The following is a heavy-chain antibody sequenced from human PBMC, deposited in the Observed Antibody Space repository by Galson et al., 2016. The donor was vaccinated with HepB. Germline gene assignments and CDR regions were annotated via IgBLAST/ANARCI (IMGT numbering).Heavy chain of an antibody. CDR2: ISDSSSYI. J-gene: IGHJ4*02. D-gene: IGHD3-16*01. Sequence: SLRLSCAASGFIFSDYYMAWIRQAPGKGLEWVSHISDSSSYIKYEDSLNVRFTVSRDNAKNSMSLQMSSLRVEDTGVYYCRRGRLAHGAYDYCGQGTLVVVSS. CDR1: GFIFSDYY. V-gene: IGHV3-11*06. CDR3: RRGRLAHGAYDY.